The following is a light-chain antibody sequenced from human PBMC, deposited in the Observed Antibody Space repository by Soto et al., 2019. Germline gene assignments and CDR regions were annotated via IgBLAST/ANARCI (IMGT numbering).Light chain of an antibody. V-gene: IGKV1-39*01. CDR1: QNIRTY. CDR3: QQYYSYPRT. J-gene: IGKJ2*02. CDR2: SAS. Sequence: DIQMTQSPYSLSASLGDSVTITCRASQNIRTYLNWYQQKPGRAPKLLIHSASALPSGVPSRFSGSGSGTDFTLTISCLQSEDFATYYCQQYYSYPRTFGQGTKLEIK.